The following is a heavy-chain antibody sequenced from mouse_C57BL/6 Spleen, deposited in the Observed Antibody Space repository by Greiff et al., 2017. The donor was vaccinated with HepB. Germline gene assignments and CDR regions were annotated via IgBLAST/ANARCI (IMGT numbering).Heavy chain of an antibody. CDR1: GYTFTDYE. CDR3: TRNDYVAWFAY. V-gene: IGHV1-15*01. CDR2: IDPETGGT. D-gene: IGHD2-4*01. J-gene: IGHJ3*01. Sequence: QVQLQQSGAELVRPGASVTLSCKASGYTFTDYEMHWVKQTPVHGLEWIGAIDPETGGTAYNQKFKGKAILTADKSSSTAYMELRSLTSEDSAVYYCTRNDYVAWFAYWGQGTLVTVSA.